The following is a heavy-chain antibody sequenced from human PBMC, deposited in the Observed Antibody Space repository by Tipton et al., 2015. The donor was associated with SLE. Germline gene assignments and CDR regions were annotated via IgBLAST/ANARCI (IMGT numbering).Heavy chain of an antibody. CDR2: IYYSGST. D-gene: IGHD1-7*01. V-gene: IGHV4-59*12. CDR1: GASITSYY. J-gene: IGHJ4*02. Sequence: TLSLTCTVSGASITSYYWNWIRQPPGKGLEWIGYIYYSGSTNYNPSLKSRVTISVDTSKNQFSLKLSSVTAADTAVYYCAREKLELSPDSYYFDYWGQGTLVTVSS. CDR3: AREKLELSPDSYYFDY.